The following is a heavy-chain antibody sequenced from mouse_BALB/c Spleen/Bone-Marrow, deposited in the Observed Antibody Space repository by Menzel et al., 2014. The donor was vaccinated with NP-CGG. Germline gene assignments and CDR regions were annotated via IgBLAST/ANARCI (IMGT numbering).Heavy chain of an antibody. D-gene: IGHD2-14*01. J-gene: IGHJ2*01. CDR3: ARYRLGTYFDY. V-gene: IGHV14-3*02. CDR1: GFNIKDTY. CDR2: IDPANGNT. Sequence: ESGAELVKPGASVMLSCTASGFNIKDTYMHWVKQRPEQGLEWIGRIDPANGNTKYDPKFQGKATITADTSSNTAYLQLSSLTSEDTAVYYCARYRLGTYFDYWGQGTTLTVSS.